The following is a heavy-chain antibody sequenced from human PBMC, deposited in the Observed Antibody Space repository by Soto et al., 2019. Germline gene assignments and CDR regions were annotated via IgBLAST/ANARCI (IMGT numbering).Heavy chain of an antibody. V-gene: IGHV1-46*01. CDR1: GYTFTSYY. J-gene: IGHJ6*03. Sequence: GASVKVSCKASGYTFTSYYMHWVRQAPGQGLEWMGIINPSGGSTSYAQKFQGRVTMTRDTSTSTVYMELSSLRSEDTAVYYCAKSFTDWNYVLPYYYYMDVWGKGTTVTVSS. CDR3: AKSFTDWNYVLPYYYYMDV. CDR2: INPSGGST. D-gene: IGHD1-7*01.